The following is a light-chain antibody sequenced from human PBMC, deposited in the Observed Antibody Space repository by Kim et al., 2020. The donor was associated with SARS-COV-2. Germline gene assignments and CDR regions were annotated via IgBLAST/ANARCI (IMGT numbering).Light chain of an antibody. J-gene: IGLJ2*01. V-gene: IGLV3-1*01. Sequence: VSPGQTASTTCSGDKLEDKYVCWYQQKAGQSPGLLIYQDTKWPSGIPERFSGSNSGNTATLTISGTQAMDEADYYCQTWDSSSVIFGGGTQLTVL. CDR1: KLEDKY. CDR3: QTWDSSSVI. CDR2: QDT.